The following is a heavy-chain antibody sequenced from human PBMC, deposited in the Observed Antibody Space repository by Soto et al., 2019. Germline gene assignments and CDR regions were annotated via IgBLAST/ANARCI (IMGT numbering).Heavy chain of an antibody. D-gene: IGHD2-21*01. V-gene: IGHV3-53*01. J-gene: IGHJ4*02. CDR2: IYTRGTT. CDR3: AKLWGYYFES. Sequence: GGSLRLSCSASGFSVNNNNMTWVRQAPGRRPEWVAVIYTRGTTHYADFATGRFTFSRDNSKNTLYLQMDSLRPEDTAVYYCAKLWGYYFESRGPGTHVTVSS. CDR1: GFSVNNNN.